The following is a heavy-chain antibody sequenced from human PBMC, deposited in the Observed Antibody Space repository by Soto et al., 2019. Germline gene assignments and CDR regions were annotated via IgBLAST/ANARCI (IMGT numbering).Heavy chain of an antibody. CDR3: ARGHGRGDYYYYRMDV. Sequence: GGSLRLSCAASGFTFSSYSMNWVRQAPGKGLEWVSSISSSSSYIYYADSVKGRFTISRDNAKNSLYLQMNSLRAEDTAVYYCARGHGRGDYYYYRMDVWGQGTTVTVSS. CDR2: ISSSSSYI. V-gene: IGHV3-21*01. J-gene: IGHJ6*02. CDR1: GFTFSSYS.